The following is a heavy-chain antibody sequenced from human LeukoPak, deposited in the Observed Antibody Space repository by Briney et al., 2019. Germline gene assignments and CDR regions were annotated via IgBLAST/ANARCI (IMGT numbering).Heavy chain of an antibody. CDR3: ARASTTFDD. V-gene: IGHV4-59*01. J-gene: IGHJ4*02. CDR1: GGSITSYY. CDR2: VSDGGRT. Sequence: PSETLSLTCSVSGGSITSYYWSWIRQPPGKGLECIGHVSDGGRTNYSPSLRSRVSISVDTSKNQFSLKLNSVTAADTAVYFCARASTTFDDWGQGTLVTVSS. D-gene: IGHD1-14*01.